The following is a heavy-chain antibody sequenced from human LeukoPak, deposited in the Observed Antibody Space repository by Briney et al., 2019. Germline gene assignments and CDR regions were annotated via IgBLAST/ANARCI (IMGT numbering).Heavy chain of an antibody. Sequence: SETLSLTCTVSGGSISSYYWSWIRQPPGKGLEWIAFIFYSGYTNYNPSLKSRASISLDTSKNLCSLRLSSVTAADTAVYYCARHAIYTGDYSYWFDPWGRGTLVTVSS. D-gene: IGHD7-27*01. CDR3: ARHAIYTGDYSYWFDP. CDR1: GGSISSYY. J-gene: IGHJ5*02. V-gene: IGHV4-59*08. CDR2: IFYSGYT.